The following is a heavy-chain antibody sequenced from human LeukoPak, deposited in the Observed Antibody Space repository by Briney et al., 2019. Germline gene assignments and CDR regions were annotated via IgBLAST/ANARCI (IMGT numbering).Heavy chain of an antibody. CDR3: ARWAYIVGATGGWFDP. V-gene: IGHV4-4*02. CDR1: GGSISSSNW. D-gene: IGHD1-26*01. CDR2: IYHSGST. J-gene: IGHJ5*02. Sequence: SETLSLTCAVSGGSISSSNWWSWVRQPPGKGLEWIGEIYHSGSTNYNPSLRSRVTISVDKSKNQFSLKLSSVTAADTAVYYCARWAYIVGATGGWFDPWGQGTLVTVSS.